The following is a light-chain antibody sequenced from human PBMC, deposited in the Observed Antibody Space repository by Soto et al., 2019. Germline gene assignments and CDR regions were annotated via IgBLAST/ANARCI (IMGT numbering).Light chain of an antibody. CDR1: QSVSSSY. Sequence: DIVLTQSPGTLSLSPGERATLSCRASQSVSSSYLAWYQQRPGQAPRLLIYGASSRATGIPDRFSGSGSGTDFNLTISRLEPEDFAVYYCQQYGSSPRTFGQGTKLEIK. V-gene: IGKV3-20*01. CDR2: GAS. J-gene: IGKJ2*01. CDR3: QQYGSSPRT.